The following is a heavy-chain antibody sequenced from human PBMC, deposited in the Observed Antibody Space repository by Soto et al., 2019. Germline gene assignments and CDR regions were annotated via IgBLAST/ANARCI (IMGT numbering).Heavy chain of an antibody. D-gene: IGHD2-21*01. CDR1: GFTFSNAW. J-gene: IGHJ5*02. V-gene: IGHV3-15*01. Sequence: GGSLRLSCTTSGFTFSNAWMTWVRQAPGKGLEWVGRIKSNADGGDTDYAASVKGKFTISRDDPQNTLFLQMSSLKTEATAVDYCSTIIVATARARFDPWGQGTLVTVSS. CDR3: STIIVATARARFDP. CDR2: IKSNADGGDT.